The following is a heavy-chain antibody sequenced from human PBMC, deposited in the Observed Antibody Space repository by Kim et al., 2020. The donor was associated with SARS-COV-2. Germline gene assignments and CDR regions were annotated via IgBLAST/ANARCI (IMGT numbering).Heavy chain of an antibody. D-gene: IGHD3-10*01. Sequence: ASVKVSCKASGYTFTSYYMHWVRQAPGQGLEWMGIINPSGGSTSYAQKFQGRVTMTRDTSTSTVYMELSSLGSEDTAVYYCARAERGKGVFDPWGQGTLVTVSS. J-gene: IGHJ5*02. V-gene: IGHV1-46*01. CDR3: ARAERGKGVFDP. CDR2: INPSGGST. CDR1: GYTFTSYY.